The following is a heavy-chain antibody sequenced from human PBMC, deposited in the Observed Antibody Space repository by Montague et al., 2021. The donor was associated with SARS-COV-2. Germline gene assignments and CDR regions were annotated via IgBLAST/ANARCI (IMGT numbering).Heavy chain of an antibody. J-gene: IGHJ6*02. Sequence: SETLSLTCTVSGDSINTYYWNWIRQPPGKGLEWLGPIFNTGSTNYNPSXXSRVTISLDTSKNQFFLKVTSVTAADTAVYYCARQAAASYFYYGVDVWGQGTTVTVSS. V-gene: IGHV4-59*12. CDR1: GDSINTYY. D-gene: IGHD2-2*01. CDR3: ARQAAASYFYYGVDV. CDR2: IFNTGST.